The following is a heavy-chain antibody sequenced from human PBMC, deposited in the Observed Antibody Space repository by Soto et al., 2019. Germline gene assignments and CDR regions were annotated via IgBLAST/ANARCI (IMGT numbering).Heavy chain of an antibody. J-gene: IGHJ4*02. CDR2: ISGSGGST. V-gene: IGHV3-23*01. D-gene: IGHD3-9*01. CDR3: AKGDILRYFGLFDY. Sequence: PGGSQRLSCAASGFTFSSYAMSWVRQAPGKGLEWVSAISGSGGSTYYADSVKGRFTICRDNSKSTLYLQMNSLRAEDTAVYYCAKGDILRYFGLFDYWGQGTLVTVSS. CDR1: GFTFSSYA.